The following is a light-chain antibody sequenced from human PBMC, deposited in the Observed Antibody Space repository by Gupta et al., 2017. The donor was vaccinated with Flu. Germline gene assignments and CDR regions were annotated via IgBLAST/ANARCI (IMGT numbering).Light chain of an antibody. CDR1: QSISTW. CDR2: KAS. Sequence: DIQMTQSPSTLSASVGDRVSITCRASQSISTWLAWYQQKAGNAPKLLIFKASTVERGVTSRFTGSGSGKEFTLTISSLQNDDCENYYCQQYDSSYTFGQGTKLEIK. J-gene: IGKJ2*01. CDR3: QQYDSSYT. V-gene: IGKV1-5*03.